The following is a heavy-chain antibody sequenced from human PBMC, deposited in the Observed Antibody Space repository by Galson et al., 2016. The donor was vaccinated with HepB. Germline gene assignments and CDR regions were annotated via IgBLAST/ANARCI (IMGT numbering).Heavy chain of an antibody. Sequence: PALVKPTQTLTLTCTFSGFSLSTSGESVGWIRQPPGKALEWLALIYWDDERRYSPSLKTRLTITKDTSKNQVVLTMTDMDPVDTATYYCADSPIQCSGGSCPDFWGPGTLVTVSS. V-gene: IGHV2-5*02. D-gene: IGHD2-15*01. CDR1: GFSLSTSGES. CDR2: IYWDDER. CDR3: ADSPIQCSGGSCPDF. J-gene: IGHJ4*02.